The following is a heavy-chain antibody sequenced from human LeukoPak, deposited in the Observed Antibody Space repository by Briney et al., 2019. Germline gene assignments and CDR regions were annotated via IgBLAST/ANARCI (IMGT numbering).Heavy chain of an antibody. J-gene: IGHJ4*02. D-gene: IGHD6-19*01. V-gene: IGHV3-30-3*01. CDR1: GFTFSSYT. CDR3: ARDIALSSGWAPSDY. Sequence: GGSLRLSCAASGFTFSSYTMHWVRQAPGKGLEWVAVISYDGSNKYYADSVKGRFTISRGNSKNTLYLQMNSLRAEDTAVYYCARDIALSSGWAPSDYWGQGTLVTVSS. CDR2: ISYDGSNK.